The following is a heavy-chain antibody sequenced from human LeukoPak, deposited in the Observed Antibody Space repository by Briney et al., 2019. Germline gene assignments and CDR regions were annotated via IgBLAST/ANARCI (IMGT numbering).Heavy chain of an antibody. CDR3: ARTYSSGWYRYFDY. V-gene: IGHV4-39*01. Sequence: PSETLSLTCTVSGGSISSSSYYWGWIRQPPGKGLEWVGSLYYSGSTYYNPSLKSRVTISLDTSKNQFSLKLSSVTAADTAVYYCARTYSSGWYRYFDYWGQGTLVTVSS. J-gene: IGHJ4*02. CDR2: LYYSGST. D-gene: IGHD6-19*01. CDR1: GGSISSSSYY.